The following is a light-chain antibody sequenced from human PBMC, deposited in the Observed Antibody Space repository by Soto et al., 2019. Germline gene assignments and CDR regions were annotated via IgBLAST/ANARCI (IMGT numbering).Light chain of an antibody. Sequence: QSVLTQPPSVSEAPRQRVTISCSGSSSNIENNAVNWYQQLPGKAPKLLIYYDDLLPSGVSDRFSGSKSGTSASLAISGLKSEDEADYYCAAWDDSLNEWVFGGGTKLTVL. V-gene: IGLV1-36*01. CDR1: SSNIENNA. J-gene: IGLJ3*02. CDR2: YDD. CDR3: AAWDDSLNEWV.